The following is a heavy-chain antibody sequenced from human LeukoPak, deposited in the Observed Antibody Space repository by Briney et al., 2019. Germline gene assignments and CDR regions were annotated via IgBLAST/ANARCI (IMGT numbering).Heavy chain of an antibody. CDR2: IYHSGST. D-gene: IGHD1-26*01. Sequence: SETLSLTCTVSGYSISSGYYWGWIRQPPGKGLEWIGSIYHSGSTYYNPSLKSRVTISVDTSKNQFSLKLSSVTAADTAVYYCAKGGREWEPLTDLDYWGQGTLVTVSS. V-gene: IGHV4-38-2*02. J-gene: IGHJ4*02. CDR1: GYSISSGYY. CDR3: AKGGREWEPLTDLDY.